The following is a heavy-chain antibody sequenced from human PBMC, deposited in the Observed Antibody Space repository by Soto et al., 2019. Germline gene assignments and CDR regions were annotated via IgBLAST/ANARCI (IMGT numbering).Heavy chain of an antibody. Sequence: GTAGDTYYPGSVKGRFTISRENAKNSLYLQMNSLRAGDTAVYYCARDRITMVRGVINYYYGMDVWGQGTTVTVSS. CDR2: GTAGDT. CDR3: ARDRITMVRGVINYYYGMDV. V-gene: IGHV3-13*01. D-gene: IGHD3-10*01. J-gene: IGHJ6*02.